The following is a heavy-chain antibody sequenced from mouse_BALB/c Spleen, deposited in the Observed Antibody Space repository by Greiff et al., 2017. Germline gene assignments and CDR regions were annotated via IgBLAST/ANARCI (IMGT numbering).Heavy chain of an antibody. J-gene: IGHJ2*01. D-gene: IGHD1-1*01. V-gene: IGHV5-9-4*01. CDR3: ARDDYGYFDY. CDR1: GFTFSSYG. CDR2: ISSGGSYT. Sequence: EVKLVESGGDLVKPGGSLKLSCAASGFTFSSYGMSWVRQTPDKRLEWVAEISSGGSYTYYPDTVTGRFTISRDNAKNTLYLEMSSLRSEDTAMYYCARDDYGYFDYWGQGTTLTVSS.